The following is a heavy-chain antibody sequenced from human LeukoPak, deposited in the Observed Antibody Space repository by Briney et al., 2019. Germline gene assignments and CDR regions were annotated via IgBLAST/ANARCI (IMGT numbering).Heavy chain of an antibody. CDR2: ISYDGSNK. J-gene: IGHJ6*02. D-gene: IGHD4/OR15-4a*01. V-gene: IGHV3-30*04. CDR1: GFTFSSYA. Sequence: GGSLRLSCAASGFTFSSYAMHWVRQAPGKGLEWVAVISYDGSNKYYADSVKGRFTISRDNSKNTLYLQMNSLRAEDTAVYYCARDDFGTQRGMDVWGQGTTVTVSS. CDR3: ARDDFGTQRGMDV.